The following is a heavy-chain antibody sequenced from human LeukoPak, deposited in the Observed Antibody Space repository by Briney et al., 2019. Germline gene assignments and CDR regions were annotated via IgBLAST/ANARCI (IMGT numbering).Heavy chain of an antibody. Sequence: GRSLTLSCAASGFIFNNFDMHWVRQGTGKGLEWVSAIGIGGDTHYSGSVKGRFIISRENAKNSLFLQMNSLRVGDTAVYYCARDRFGTDVWGRGTTVIVSS. CDR3: ARDRFGTDV. J-gene: IGHJ6*02. V-gene: IGHV3-13*01. CDR2: IGIGGDT. CDR1: GFIFNNFD.